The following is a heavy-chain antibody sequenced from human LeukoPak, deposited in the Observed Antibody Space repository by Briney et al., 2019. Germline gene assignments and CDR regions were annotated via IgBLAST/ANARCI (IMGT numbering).Heavy chain of an antibody. Sequence: GGSLRLSCAASGFTVSSNYMSWVRQAPGKGLEWVSVIYSGGNTYYADSVKGRFTISRDNSKNTLYLQMNSLRAEDTAVYYCARRYSSAWASDYWGQGTLVTVSS. CDR3: ARRYSSAWASDY. V-gene: IGHV3-66*01. CDR1: GFTVSSNY. J-gene: IGHJ4*02. CDR2: IYSGGNT. D-gene: IGHD6-19*01.